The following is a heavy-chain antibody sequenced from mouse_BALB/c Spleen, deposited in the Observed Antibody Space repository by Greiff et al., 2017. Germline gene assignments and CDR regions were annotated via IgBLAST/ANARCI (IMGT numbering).Heavy chain of an antibody. D-gene: IGHD2-1*01. CDR2: IYPGDGDT. Sequence: VMLVESGPELVKPGASVKISCKASGYAFSSSWMNWVKQRPGQGLEWIGRIYPGDGDTNYNGKFKGKATLTADKSPSTAYMQLSSLTSVDSAVYFCAIGNSIFYAMDYWGQGTSVTVSS. CDR1: GYAFSSSW. CDR3: AIGNSIFYAMDY. V-gene: IGHV1-82*01. J-gene: IGHJ4*01.